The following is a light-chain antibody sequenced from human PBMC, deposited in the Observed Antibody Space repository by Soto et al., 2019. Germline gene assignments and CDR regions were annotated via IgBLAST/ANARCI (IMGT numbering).Light chain of an antibody. CDR2: DTS. J-gene: IGKJ2*01. CDR3: LQHNSYPYP. V-gene: IGKV1-17*03. Sequence: DVQMTQSPSAMSASVGDRITITCRASQDISRFVAGFQQKPGQVPERLIYDTSTLQPGVPSRFSGSGSGTEFTLAITGLQPEDFATYYCLQHNSYPYPFGQGTKVDIK. CDR1: QDISRF.